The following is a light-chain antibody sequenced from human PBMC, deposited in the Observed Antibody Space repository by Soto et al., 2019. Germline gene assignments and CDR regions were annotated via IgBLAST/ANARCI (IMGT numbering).Light chain of an antibody. CDR1: QSVSSSY. CDR3: QQYGSSPET. Sequence: EIVLTQSPGTLSLSPGERATLSCRASQSVSSSYLAWYQLKPGQAPRLLIYGASSRATGIPDRFSGSGSGTDFPLTISRLEPEDFAVYYCQQYGSSPETFGQGTKVEIK. J-gene: IGKJ1*01. V-gene: IGKV3-20*01. CDR2: GAS.